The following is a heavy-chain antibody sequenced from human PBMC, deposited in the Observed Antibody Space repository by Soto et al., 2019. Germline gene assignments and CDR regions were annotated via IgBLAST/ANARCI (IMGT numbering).Heavy chain of an antibody. CDR1: GFTFSSYA. CDR2: ISGSGGST. V-gene: IGHV3-23*01. D-gene: IGHD3-22*01. J-gene: IGHJ5*02. Sequence: EVQLLESGGGLVQPGGSLRLSCAASGFTFSSYAMSWVRQAPGKGLEWVSAISGSGGSTYYADSVKGRFTISRDNSKNTLYLQMNSLRAEDTAVYYCAINTYYYDSSGYSWGQGTLVTVSS. CDR3: AINTYYYDSSGYS.